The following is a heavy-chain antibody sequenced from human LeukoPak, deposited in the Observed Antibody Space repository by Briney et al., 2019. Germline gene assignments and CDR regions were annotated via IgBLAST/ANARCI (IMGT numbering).Heavy chain of an antibody. D-gene: IGHD4-11*01. CDR2: INPNSGGT. J-gene: IGHJ6*02. V-gene: IGHV1-2*02. CDR1: GYTFTGYY. Sequence: ASEKVSCKASGYTFTGYYMHWVRQAPGQGLEWMGWINPNSGGTNYAQKFQGRVTMTRDTSISTAYMELSRLRSDDTAVYYCARADGLTTGGMDVWGQGTTVTVSS. CDR3: ARADGLTTGGMDV.